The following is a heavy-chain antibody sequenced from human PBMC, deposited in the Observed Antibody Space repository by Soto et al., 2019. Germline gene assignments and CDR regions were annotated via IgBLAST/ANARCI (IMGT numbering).Heavy chain of an antibody. D-gene: IGHD3-22*01. J-gene: IGHJ4*02. CDR2: INPGNGNT. CDR3: ARGGYFDSSNYLAY. V-gene: IGHV1-3*01. CDR1: GCTFTSYG. Sequence: ASVKVSCKASGCTFTSYGINWVRQAPGRGLEWMGWINPGNGNTKYSQQFQGRVIIDRDTSASTAYMELSSLRSEDTAAYYCARGGYFDSSNYLAYWGLGTLVTVSS.